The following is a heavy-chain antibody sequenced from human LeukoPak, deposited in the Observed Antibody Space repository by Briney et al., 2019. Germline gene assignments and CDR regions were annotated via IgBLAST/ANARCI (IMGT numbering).Heavy chain of an antibody. CDR1: GVSISSSSYY. CDR3: ARQGRTSVTTGRWGGLGV. CDR2: IYYSGNT. J-gene: IGHJ6*02. V-gene: IGHV4-39*01. D-gene: IGHD4-17*01. Sequence: PSETLSHSCTVCGVSISSSSYYWGWIRQPPGKGLEWIGSIYYSGNTYYNPSLKSRVTISVDTSKNQFSLKLSSVSAADTAVYYCARQGRTSVTTGRWGGLGVWGQGTTVTVSS.